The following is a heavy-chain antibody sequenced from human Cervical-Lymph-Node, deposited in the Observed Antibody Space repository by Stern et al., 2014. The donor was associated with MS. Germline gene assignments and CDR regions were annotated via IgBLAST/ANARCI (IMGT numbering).Heavy chain of an antibody. CDR1: GGSFNGFY. Sequence: QVQLQQWGAGLLKPSETLSLTCAVSGGSFNGFYWTWIRQPPGKGLAWIGEIHQGGSPNYNSSLESRVPISVDTSKSQFSLNLSSVTAADTAVFYCARGVPLQSRYASGQRYFDLWGRGTLVTVSS. J-gene: IGHJ2*01. CDR2: IHQGGSP. D-gene: IGHD3-10*01. V-gene: IGHV4-34*01. CDR3: ARGVPLQSRYASGQRYFDL.